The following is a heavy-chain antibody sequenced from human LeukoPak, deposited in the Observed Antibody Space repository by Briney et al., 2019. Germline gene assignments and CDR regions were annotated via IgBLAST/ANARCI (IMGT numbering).Heavy chain of an antibody. CDR1: GLTFRSHA. CDR2: ISGSGNNT. J-gene: IGHJ4*02. V-gene: IGHV3-23*01. D-gene: IGHD3-16*02. CDR3: AKGKDVWGSYRTEFDF. Sequence: AGGSLRVSCAASGLTFRSHAMSWVRQAPGKGLEWVSVISGSGNNTYYADSVKGRFTISGDNSKNTVYLQMNSLRAADTAVYYCAKGKDVWGSYRTEFDFWGQGTLVTVSS.